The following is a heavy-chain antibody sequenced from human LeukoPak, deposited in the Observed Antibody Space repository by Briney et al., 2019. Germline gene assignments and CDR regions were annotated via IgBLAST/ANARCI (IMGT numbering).Heavy chain of an antibody. J-gene: IGHJ3*02. D-gene: IGHD3-10*01. Sequence: AASVKVSCKASGYTFTSYGISWVRQAPGQGLEWMGWISAYNGNTNYAQKLQGRVTMTTDTSTSTAYMELRSLRSEDTAVYYCARDLFWGLNYYGSGSYAFDIWGQGTMVTVSS. V-gene: IGHV1-18*01. CDR1: GYTFTSYG. CDR3: ARDLFWGLNYYGSGSYAFDI. CDR2: ISAYNGNT.